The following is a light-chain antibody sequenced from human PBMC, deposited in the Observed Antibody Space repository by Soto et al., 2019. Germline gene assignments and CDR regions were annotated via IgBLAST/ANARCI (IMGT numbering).Light chain of an antibody. Sequence: DIQMTQSPSTLAASVGDRVTITCRASQGISSWLAWYQQKPGKAPKLLIYKASSLESGVPSRFGGSGSGTEFTLTISSLQPDDFANCCCQQYNSYPLTSGGGTKVDIK. CDR1: QGISSW. V-gene: IGKV1-5*03. CDR2: KAS. CDR3: QQYNSYPLT. J-gene: IGKJ4*01.